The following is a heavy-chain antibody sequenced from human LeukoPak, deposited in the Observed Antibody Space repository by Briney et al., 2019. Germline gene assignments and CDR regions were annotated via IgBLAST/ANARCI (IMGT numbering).Heavy chain of an antibody. Sequence: PGGSLRLSCAASGFSFSSFARTWVRQVPGKGLEWVSGIINTGGATYYADSVKGRFTISRDNSKNTLFLQMNSLRAEDTAVYYCAKFDGHPTTNYYMDVWGEGTTVTVSS. V-gene: IGHV3-23*01. J-gene: IGHJ6*04. CDR3: AKFDGHPTTNYYMDV. D-gene: IGHD3-10*01. CDR2: IINTGGAT. CDR1: GFSFSSFA.